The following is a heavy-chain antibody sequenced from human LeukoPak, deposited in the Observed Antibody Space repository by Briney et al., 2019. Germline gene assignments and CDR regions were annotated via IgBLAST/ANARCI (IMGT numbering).Heavy chain of an antibody. D-gene: IGHD6-13*01. J-gene: IGHJ2*01. CDR2: IYYGGST. V-gene: IGHV4-39*01. CDR1: GGSISSTGYY. CDR3: ARLYSSSWSNWYFDL. Sequence: PSETLSLTCTVSGGSISSTGYYWGWIRQPPGKGLEWIGIIYYGGSTYYNPSLKSRVTKSVDTSKNQFSLQLSSLTAADTAVYYCARLYSSSWSNWYFDLWGRGTLVTVSS.